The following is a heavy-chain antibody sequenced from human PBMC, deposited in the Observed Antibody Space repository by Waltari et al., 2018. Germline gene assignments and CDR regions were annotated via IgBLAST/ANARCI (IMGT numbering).Heavy chain of an antibody. V-gene: IGHV4-39*01. Sequence: QLQLQESGPGLVKPSETLSLTCSVSGVSITSNRHYWGWIRQPPGQGLEWIATMSYSGATYSSPSLESRVTVSRDTSKNQLSLKLVSVTAADTAVYYCATYIGASVGTAALDVWGQGTMVTVSS. J-gene: IGHJ3*01. CDR3: ATYIGASVGTAALDV. D-gene: IGHD5-12*01. CDR1: GVSITSNRHY. CDR2: MSYSGAT.